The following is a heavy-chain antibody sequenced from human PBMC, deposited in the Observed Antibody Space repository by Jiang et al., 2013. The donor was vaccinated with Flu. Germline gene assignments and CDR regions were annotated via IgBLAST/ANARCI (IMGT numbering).Heavy chain of an antibody. D-gene: IGHD5-18*01. Sequence: EVKKPGASLKVSCTASGYTFTSYYFNWVRQAPGQGLEWMGFINPTVGSTSYAQKFQDRVTMTRDTSTNSVYMELSSLTSEDTAVYYCAREVYTYGSSYFDYWGQGTLVTVSS. CDR1: GYTFTSYY. CDR2: INPTVGST. CDR3: AREVYTYGSSYFDY. V-gene: IGHV1-46*01. J-gene: IGHJ4*02.